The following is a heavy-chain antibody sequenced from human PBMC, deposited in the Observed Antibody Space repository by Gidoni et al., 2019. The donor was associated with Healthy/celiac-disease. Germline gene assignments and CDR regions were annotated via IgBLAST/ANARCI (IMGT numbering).Heavy chain of an antibody. D-gene: IGHD3-3*01. V-gene: IGHV3-30*18. CDR1: GFTFSSYC. Sequence: QVQLVESGGGVVQPGRSLRLSCAASGFTFSSYCMHWVRQAPGKGLEWVAVISYDGSNKYYADSVKGRFTISRDNSKNTLYLQMNSLRAEDTAVYYCAKEVNYDFWSGADYYGMDVWGQGTTVTVSS. CDR2: ISYDGSNK. J-gene: IGHJ6*02. CDR3: AKEVNYDFWSGADYYGMDV.